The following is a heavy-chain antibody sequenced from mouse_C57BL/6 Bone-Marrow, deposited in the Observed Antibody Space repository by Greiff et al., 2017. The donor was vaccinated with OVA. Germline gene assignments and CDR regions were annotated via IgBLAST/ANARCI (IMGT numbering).Heavy chain of an antibody. V-gene: IGHV1-64*01. D-gene: IGHD2-5*01. CDR3: ARRKYYSNYGFAY. CDR1: GYTFTSYW. CDR2: IHPNSGST. J-gene: IGHJ3*01. Sequence: VQLQQPGAELVKPGASVKLSCKASGYTFTSYWMHWVKQRPGQGLEWIGMIHPNSGSTNYNEKFKSKATLTVDKSSSTAYMQLSSLTSEDSAVYYCARRKYYSNYGFAYWGQGTLVTVSA.